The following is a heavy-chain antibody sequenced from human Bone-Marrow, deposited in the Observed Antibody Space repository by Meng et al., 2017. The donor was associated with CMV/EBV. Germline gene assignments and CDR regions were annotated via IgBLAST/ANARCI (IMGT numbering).Heavy chain of an antibody. Sequence: GESLKISCAASGSTFSSYAMHWVRQAPGKGLEWVAVISYDGSNKYYADSVKGRFTISRDNSKNTLYLQMNSLRAEDTAVYYCARDLRRVRPIFGVVISRGMDVWGQGTTVTVSS. CDR3: ARDLRRVRPIFGVVISRGMDV. CDR1: GSTFSSYA. D-gene: IGHD3-3*01. J-gene: IGHJ6*02. CDR2: ISYDGSNK. V-gene: IGHV3-30*04.